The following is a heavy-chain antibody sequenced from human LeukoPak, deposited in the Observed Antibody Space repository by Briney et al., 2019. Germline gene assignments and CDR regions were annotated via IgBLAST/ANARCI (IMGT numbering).Heavy chain of an antibody. Sequence: GGSLRLSCAASGFTFSNYGMSWVRQAPGKGLEWVSDISGSGGSTYYAESEKGRFTISRDNSKNMLYLQMNSLRAEDTAVYYCARCGAAGFLLPDYWGQGTLVTVSS. V-gene: IGHV3-23*01. D-gene: IGHD6-13*01. CDR3: ARCGAAGFLLPDY. CDR1: GFTFSNYG. J-gene: IGHJ4*02. CDR2: ISGSGGST.